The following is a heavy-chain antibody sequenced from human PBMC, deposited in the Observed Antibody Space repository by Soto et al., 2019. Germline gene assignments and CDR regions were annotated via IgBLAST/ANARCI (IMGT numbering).Heavy chain of an antibody. J-gene: IGHJ4*02. CDR3: VREYSCGGLEY. Sequence: QVTLKESGPVLVNPTEPLTLTCTVSGFSLSNARMGVSWIRQPPGKALEWLAHVFSNDEKSYSTSLKSRLTISKDTPKIQVVLTTTNMDPVDTATYYGVREYSCGGLEYWGQGTLVTVSS. CDR1: GFSLSNARMG. V-gene: IGHV2-26*01. D-gene: IGHD6-19*01. CDR2: VFSNDEK.